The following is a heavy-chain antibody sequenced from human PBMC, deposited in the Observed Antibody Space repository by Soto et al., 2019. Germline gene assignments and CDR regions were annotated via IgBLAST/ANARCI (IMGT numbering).Heavy chain of an antibody. D-gene: IGHD2-15*01. J-gene: IGHJ1*01. V-gene: IGHV1-46*01. CDR2: VNPSGGST. Sequence: ASVKVSCKASGYLFTAYSMHWVRLAPGQGLEWMGVVNPSGGSTKYAQNFQGRVTMTRDTSTTTIYMELSSLRSDDTAIYYCAREENCSGGTCYSEYFHRWGQGTLVTVPQ. CDR1: GYLFTAYS. CDR3: AREENCSGGTCYSEYFHR.